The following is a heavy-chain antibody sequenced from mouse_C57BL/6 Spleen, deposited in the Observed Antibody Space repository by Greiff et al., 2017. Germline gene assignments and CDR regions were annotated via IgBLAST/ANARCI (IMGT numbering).Heavy chain of an antibody. CDR3: ARWELGQAY. V-gene: IGHV1-69*01. D-gene: IGHD4-1*01. Sequence: QVQLQQPGAELVMPGASVKLSCKASGYTFTSYWMHWVKQRPGQGLEWIGEIDPSDSYTNYNQKFKGKSTLTVDKSSSTAYMQLSSLTSEDSAVYYCARWELGQAYWGQGTTLTVSS. CDR2: IDPSDSYT. CDR1: GYTFTSYW. J-gene: IGHJ2*01.